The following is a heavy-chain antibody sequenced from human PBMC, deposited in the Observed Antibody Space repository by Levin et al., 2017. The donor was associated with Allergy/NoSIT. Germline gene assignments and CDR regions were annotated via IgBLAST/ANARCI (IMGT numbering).Heavy chain of an antibody. D-gene: IGHD3-3*01. CDR2: ISYDGTNK. J-gene: IGHJ4*02. CDR1: GVIFTSYA. V-gene: IGHV3-30*03. CDR3: ARARGYGVVREKVGRHIDH. Sequence: GESLKISCAASGVIFTSYAMHWVRQAPGRGLEWVAIISYDGTNKYYADSVKGRFTISRDNSKRTLFLQMKNLREEDTGVYYCARARGYGVVREKVGRHIDHWGQGTLVTVSS.